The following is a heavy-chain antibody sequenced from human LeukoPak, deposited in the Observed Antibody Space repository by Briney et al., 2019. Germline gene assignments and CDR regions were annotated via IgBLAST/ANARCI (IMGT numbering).Heavy chain of an antibody. D-gene: IGHD1-26*01. CDR2: ISSSGSTI. CDR1: GFTFSSYA. V-gene: IGHV3-48*03. J-gene: IGHJ4*02. CDR3: ARGDSGSYYFDY. Sequence: GGSLRLSCAASGFTFSSYAMSWVRQAPGKGLEWVSYISSSGSTIYYADSVKGRFTISRDNAKNSLYLQMNSLRAEDTAVYYCARGDSGSYYFDYWGQGTLVPVSS.